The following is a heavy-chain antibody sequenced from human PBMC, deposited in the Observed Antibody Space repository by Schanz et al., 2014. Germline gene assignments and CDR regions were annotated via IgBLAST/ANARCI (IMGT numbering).Heavy chain of an antibody. D-gene: IGHD5-12*01. CDR3: AREKGHGYSGLS. J-gene: IGHJ5*02. CDR1: GYTFTGYS. Sequence: QVQLVQSGAEVKKPGASVKVSCKASGYTFTGYSMHWVRQAPGQGLEWMGRINPNSGGTNYAQKFQGRVTMTRDTSISTVYMELTRLTFDDTAIYYCAREKGHGYSGLSWGQGTLLAVSS. V-gene: IGHV1-2*06. CDR2: INPNSGGT.